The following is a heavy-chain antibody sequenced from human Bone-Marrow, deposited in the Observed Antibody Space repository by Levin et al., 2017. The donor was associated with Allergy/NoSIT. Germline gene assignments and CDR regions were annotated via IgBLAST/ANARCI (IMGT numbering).Heavy chain of an antibody. CDR3: ARGLPTGYGDYVWGRT. D-gene: IGHD4-17*01. V-gene: IGHV4-34*01. CDR2: INHSGST. J-gene: IGHJ5*02. Sequence: SETLSLTCAVYGGSFSGYYWSWIRQPPGKGLEWIGEINHSGSTNYNPSLKSRVTISVDTSKNQFSLKLSSVTAADTAVYYCARGLPTGYGDYVWGRTWGQGTLVTVSS. CDR1: GGSFSGYY.